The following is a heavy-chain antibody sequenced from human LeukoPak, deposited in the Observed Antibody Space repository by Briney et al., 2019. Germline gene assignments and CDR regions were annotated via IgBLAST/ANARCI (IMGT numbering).Heavy chain of an antibody. CDR3: ARPDV. CDR1: GGSISRSTYY. Sequence: SETLSLMCTVSGGSISRSTYYWDWIRQPPGKGLEWIGSISYSGSTYYNPSLKSRVTISVDTSKNQFSLNLSSVTAADTAVYYCARPDVWGKGTTVTVSS. J-gene: IGHJ6*04. V-gene: IGHV4-39*01. CDR2: ISYSGST.